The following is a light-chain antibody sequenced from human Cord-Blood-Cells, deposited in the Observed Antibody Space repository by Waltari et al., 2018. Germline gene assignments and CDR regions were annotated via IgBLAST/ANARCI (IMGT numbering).Light chain of an antibody. CDR1: SGHTSYA. V-gene: IGLV4-69*01. CDR3: QTWGTGIGV. J-gene: IGLJ2*01. CDR2: LNSGGSH. Sequence: QLVLTQSPSASASLGASVKLTCTLSSGHTSYAIAWHQQQTEKGPRYLMKLNSGGSHSKGDGIPDRFSGSSSGAERYLTSSSLQYEDEADYYCQTWGTGIGVFGGGTKLTVL.